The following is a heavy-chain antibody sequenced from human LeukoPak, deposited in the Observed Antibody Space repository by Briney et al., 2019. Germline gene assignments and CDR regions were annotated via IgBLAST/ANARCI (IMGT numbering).Heavy chain of an antibody. CDR3: AVYILQPVNTVGDS. Sequence: SQTLSLTCTVSGGSISSGDYYWGWIRQHPGKGLEWIGDVPDSGATKYNPYLKGRVTISVDKSRTQIVLRLKSVTAADTAMYYCAVYILQPVNTVGDSWGQGSLVIVSS. CDR1: GGSISSGDYY. J-gene: IGHJ4*02. V-gene: IGHV4-31*03. D-gene: IGHD4-17*01. CDR2: VPDSGAT.